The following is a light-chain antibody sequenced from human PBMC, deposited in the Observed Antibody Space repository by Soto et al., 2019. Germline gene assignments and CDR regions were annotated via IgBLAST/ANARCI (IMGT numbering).Light chain of an antibody. CDR1: QDISSF. V-gene: IGKV1-9*01. CDR3: QQINSYPH. Sequence: DIQLTQSPSFLSASVGDRVTITCRASQDISSFLAWYQQKPGKAPNLLIYGASTSQSGVPSRFSGSGSGTEFTLTISSLQPEDFATYYCQQINSYPHFGQGTRLEIK. J-gene: IGKJ5*01. CDR2: GAS.